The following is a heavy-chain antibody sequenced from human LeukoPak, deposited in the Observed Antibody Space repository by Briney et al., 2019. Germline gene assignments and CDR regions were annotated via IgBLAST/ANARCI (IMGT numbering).Heavy chain of an antibody. Sequence: GGSLRLSCAASGFTFSSYWMHWVRQAPGKGLVWVSRINSDGSSTSYADSVKGRFTISRDNAKNTLYLQMNSLRAEDTAVYYCARAVSGYYYYMDVWGKGTTVTVPS. CDR3: ARAVSGYYYYMDV. CDR1: GFTFSSYW. J-gene: IGHJ6*03. D-gene: IGHD5/OR15-5a*01. V-gene: IGHV3-74*01. CDR2: INSDGSST.